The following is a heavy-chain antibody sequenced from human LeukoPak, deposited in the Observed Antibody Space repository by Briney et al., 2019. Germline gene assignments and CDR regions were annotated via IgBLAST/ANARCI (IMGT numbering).Heavy chain of an antibody. D-gene: IGHD3-22*01. CDR3: ETYDSSGYYRYFDY. CDR1: GGSLSGYY. V-gene: IGHV4-34*01. J-gene: IGHJ4*02. CDR2: INHSGST. Sequence: SETLSLTCAVYGGSLSGYYWSWIRQPPGKGLEWIGEINHSGSTNYNPSLKSRVTISVDTSKNQFSLKLSSVTAADTAVYYCETYDSSGYYRYFDYWGQGTLVTVSS.